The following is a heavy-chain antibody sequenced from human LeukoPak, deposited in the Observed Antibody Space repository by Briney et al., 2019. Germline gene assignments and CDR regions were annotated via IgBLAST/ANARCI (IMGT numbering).Heavy chain of an antibody. CDR3: AKRPWEEYGDYYYFDL. CDR2: IYYSGST. Sequence: SETLSLTCTVSGGSISSYYWSWIRQPPGKGLEWIGSIYYSGSTNYNPSLKSRVTISVDTSKNQFSLKLSSVTAADTAVYYCAKRPWEEYGDYYYFDLWGRGTLVTVSS. CDR1: GGSISSYY. J-gene: IGHJ2*01. V-gene: IGHV4-59*01. D-gene: IGHD2/OR15-2a*01.